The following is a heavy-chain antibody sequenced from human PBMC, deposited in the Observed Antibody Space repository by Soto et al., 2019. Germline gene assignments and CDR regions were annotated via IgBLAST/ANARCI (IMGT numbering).Heavy chain of an antibody. CDR2: MTPNSGNT. J-gene: IGHJ6*02. D-gene: IGHD3-3*01. V-gene: IGHV1-8*01. CDR3: ARRNTIQPTPFSAMDV. CDR1: GYTFASYD. Sequence: QVQLVQSGAEVKKPGASVKVSCKASGYTFASYDMNWVRQASGQGLEWMGYMTPNSGNTGYAQKFQGSVIMPRDPSISTAYMELSSLRSEDTAVYYCARRNTIQPTPFSAMDVWGQGTTVTVSS.